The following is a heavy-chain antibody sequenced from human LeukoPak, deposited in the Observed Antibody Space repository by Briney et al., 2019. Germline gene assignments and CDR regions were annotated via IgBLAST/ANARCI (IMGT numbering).Heavy chain of an antibody. CDR1: GFTFSSYG. CDR3: ARDRLRMYYYYGMDV. V-gene: IGHV3-33*01. CDR2: IWYDGSNK. Sequence: PGGSLRLSCAASGFTFSSYGMHWVRQAPGKGLEWVAVIWYDGSNKYYADSVKGRFTISRDNSKNTLYLQMNSLRAEDTAVYHCARDRLRMYYYYGMDVWGQGTTVTVSS. D-gene: IGHD4-17*01. J-gene: IGHJ6*02.